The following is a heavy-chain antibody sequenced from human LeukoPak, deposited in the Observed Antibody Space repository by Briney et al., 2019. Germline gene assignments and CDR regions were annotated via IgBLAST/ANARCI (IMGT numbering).Heavy chain of an antibody. J-gene: IGHJ4*02. CDR3: ARQVVGYCSSTSCQGNNFDY. D-gene: IGHD2-2*01. V-gene: IGHV4-34*01. CDR1: GGSFSGYY. CDR2: INHSGST. Sequence: PSETLSLTCAVYGGSFSGYYWSWIRQPPGKGLEWIGEINHSGSTNYNPSLKSRVTISVDTSKNQFSLKLSSVTAADTAVYYCARQVVGYCSSTSCQGNNFDYWGQGTLVTVSS.